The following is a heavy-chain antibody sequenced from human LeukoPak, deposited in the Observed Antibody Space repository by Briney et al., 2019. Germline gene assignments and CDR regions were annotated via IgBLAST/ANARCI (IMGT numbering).Heavy chain of an antibody. CDR1: GFTFSSYG. Sequence: GGSLRLSCVASGFTFSSYGMHWVRQAPGKGMEWVAVISSDGSSKYYTDSVKGRVTIARDNSKNTLYLQMNSLKTEDTAVYYCARGENSKTYPVSGYWGRGTLVTVSS. V-gene: IGHV3-30*03. CDR2: ISSDGSSK. J-gene: IGHJ4*02. CDR3: ARGENSKTYPVSGY. D-gene: IGHD2/OR15-2a*01.